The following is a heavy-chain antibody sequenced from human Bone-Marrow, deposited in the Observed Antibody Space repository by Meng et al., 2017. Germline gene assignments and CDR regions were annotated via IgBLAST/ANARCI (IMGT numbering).Heavy chain of an antibody. CDR1: GGASSSSNW. V-gene: IGHV4-4*02. CDR2: IYHSGST. D-gene: IGHD6-13*01. Sequence: GLRHYPGPGLSNPSGPLALTSASSGGASSSSNWWSWVRQPPGKGLEWIGEIYHSGSTNYNPSLKSRVTISVDKSKNQFSLKLSSVTAADTAVYYCARDGTGGSSSFYYWGQGTLVTVSS. J-gene: IGHJ4*02. CDR3: ARDGTGGSSSFYY.